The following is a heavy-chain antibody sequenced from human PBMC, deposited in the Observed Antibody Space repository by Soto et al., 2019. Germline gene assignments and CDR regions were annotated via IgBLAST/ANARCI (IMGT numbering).Heavy chain of an antibody. V-gene: IGHV4-34*01. CDR3: AHGGYGDYVYAFDI. CDR2: INHSGST. Sequence: TSETLSLTCAVYGGSFSGYYWSWIRQPPGKGLEWIGEINHSGSTNYNPSLKSRVTISVDTSKNQFSLKLSSVTAADTAVYYCAHGGYGDYVYAFDIRGQGTMVTVSS. J-gene: IGHJ3*02. CDR1: GGSFSGYY. D-gene: IGHD4-17*01.